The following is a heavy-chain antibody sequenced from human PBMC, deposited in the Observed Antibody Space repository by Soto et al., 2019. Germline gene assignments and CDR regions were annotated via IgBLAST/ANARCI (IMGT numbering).Heavy chain of an antibody. V-gene: IGHV1-69*02. Sequence: SVNVSCKASGGTFSSYTISWVRQAPGQGLEWMGRIIPILGIANYAQKFQGRVTITADKSTSTAYMELSSLRSEDTAVYYCASVTPVGYCSGGSCYDAYYYYMDVWGKGTTVTVSS. CDR3: ASVTPVGYCSGGSCYDAYYYYMDV. CDR2: IIPILGIA. CDR1: GGTFSSYT. J-gene: IGHJ6*03. D-gene: IGHD2-15*01.